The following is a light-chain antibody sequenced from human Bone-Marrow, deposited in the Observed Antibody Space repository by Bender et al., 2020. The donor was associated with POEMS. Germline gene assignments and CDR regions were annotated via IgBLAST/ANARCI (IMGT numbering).Light chain of an antibody. Sequence: QSVLTQPPSASGTPGQRVTISCSGSRSNIGTSYVYWYQHFPGEAPKHLIYRDYQRPSGVPNRFSGSKSGTSASLAISGLRSEDEADYYCASWDDSLSGRVFGGGTKLTVL. CDR2: RDY. CDR1: RSNIGTSY. V-gene: IGLV1-47*01. CDR3: ASWDDSLSGRV. J-gene: IGLJ2*01.